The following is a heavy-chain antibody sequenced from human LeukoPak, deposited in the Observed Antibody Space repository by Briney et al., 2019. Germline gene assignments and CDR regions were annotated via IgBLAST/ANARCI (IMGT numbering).Heavy chain of an antibody. CDR2: YFLGDSDT. V-gene: IGHV5-51*01. D-gene: IGHD2-15*01. Sequence: GESLKISRKGSGYSFTSYWLDWDPQTPGKGLEGKWVYFLGDSDTRYSPSFQGQVTISADKSISTAYLQWSSLKASDTAMYYCARIACSGGSCYGIWFDYWGQGTLVTVSS. CDR1: GYSFTSYW. CDR3: ARIACSGGSCYGIWFDY. J-gene: IGHJ4*02.